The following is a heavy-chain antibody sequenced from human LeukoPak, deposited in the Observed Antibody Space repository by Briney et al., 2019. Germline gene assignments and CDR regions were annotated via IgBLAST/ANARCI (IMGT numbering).Heavy chain of an antibody. D-gene: IGHD3-16*01. Sequence: GGSLRLSCAASGFTFSSHWMSWVRQAPGKGLEWVANIKQDGIEKYYMDSEKGRFTISRDNAKNSLYLQMNSLRAEDTAVYYCAREAGGGYYFDYWGQGTLVTVSS. J-gene: IGHJ4*02. V-gene: IGHV3-7*01. CDR3: AREAGGGYYFDY. CDR1: GFTFSSHW. CDR2: IKQDGIEK.